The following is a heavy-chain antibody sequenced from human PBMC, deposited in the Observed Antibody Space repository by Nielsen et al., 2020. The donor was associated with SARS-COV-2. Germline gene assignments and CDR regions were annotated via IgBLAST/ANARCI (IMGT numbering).Heavy chain of an antibody. J-gene: IGHJ4*02. CDR2: ISAYNGNT. V-gene: IGHV1-18*01. CDR1: GYTFTSYG. D-gene: IGHD3-22*01. CDR3: ARTTYYYDSSGLASLDY. Sequence: ASVKVSCKASGYTFTSYGISWVRQAPGQGLEWMGWISAYNGNTNCAQKLQGRVTMTTDTSTSTAYMELRSLRSDDTAVYYCARTTYYYDSSGLASLDYWGQGTLVTVS.